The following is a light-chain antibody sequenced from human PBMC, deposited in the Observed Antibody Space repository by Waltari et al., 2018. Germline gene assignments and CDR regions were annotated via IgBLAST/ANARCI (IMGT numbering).Light chain of an antibody. V-gene: IGKV3-20*01. CDR1: QSVGRA. Sequence: EIVLTQSPGTLALSPGERATFSCRASQSVGRALAWYQQKPGQAPRLLIYDASSRATGILDRFSGSGSGTDFSLTISRVEPEDFAVYYCQMYVRLPVTFGQGTKVEVK. J-gene: IGKJ1*01. CDR2: DAS. CDR3: QMYVRLPVT.